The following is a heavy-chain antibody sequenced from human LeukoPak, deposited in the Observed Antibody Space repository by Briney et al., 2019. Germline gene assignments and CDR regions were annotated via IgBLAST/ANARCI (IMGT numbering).Heavy chain of an antibody. Sequence: PGGSLRLSCAASGFTFSSYSMNWVRQAPGKGLEWVSDISSRRNTIYYADSVKGRFTISRDNAKNSLYLQMNSLRAEDTAVYYCARVLLWFGEPGGIDYWGQGTLVTVSS. CDR2: ISSRRNTI. J-gene: IGHJ4*02. V-gene: IGHV3-48*04. CDR3: ARVLLWFGEPGGIDY. D-gene: IGHD3-10*01. CDR1: GFTFSSYS.